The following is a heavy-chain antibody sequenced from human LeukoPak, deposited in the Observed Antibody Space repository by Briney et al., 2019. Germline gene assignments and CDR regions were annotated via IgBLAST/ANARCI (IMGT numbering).Heavy chain of an antibody. J-gene: IGHJ4*02. CDR3: ARDRGYGYEQGLDY. V-gene: IGHV4-34*01. CDR1: GGPFSGYY. D-gene: IGHD5-12*01. Sequence: SETLSLTCAVYGGPFSGYYWSWIRQPPGKGLEWIGEINHSGSTNYNPSLKSRVTISVDTSKNQFSLKLSSVTAADTAVYYCARDRGYGYEQGLDYWGQGTLVTVSS. CDR2: INHSGST.